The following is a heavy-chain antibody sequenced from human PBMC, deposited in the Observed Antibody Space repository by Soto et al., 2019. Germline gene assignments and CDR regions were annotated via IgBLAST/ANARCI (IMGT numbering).Heavy chain of an antibody. D-gene: IGHD2-15*01. J-gene: IGHJ4*02. CDR1: GFTFSSYA. CDR3: AREVVAATYDY. CDR2: ISGNGGST. Sequence: EVPLVESGGGLVQPGGSRRLSCAASGFTFSSYAMHWVRQAPGKGLEYVSAISGNGGSTYYSNSVKGRFTISRDNSKNTLYLQMGSLRAEDMGVYFCAREVVAATYDYWGQGTLVTVSS. V-gene: IGHV3-64*01.